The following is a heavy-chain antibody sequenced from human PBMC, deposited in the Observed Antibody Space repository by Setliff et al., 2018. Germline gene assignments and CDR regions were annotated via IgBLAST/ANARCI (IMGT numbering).Heavy chain of an antibody. D-gene: IGHD2-2*01. CDR3: ARAVPRGATPDYWYFNL. J-gene: IGHJ2*01. CDR1: GDSFSDYY. V-gene: IGHV4-34*01. Sequence: SETLSLTCAVYGDSFSDYYWSWIRQAPGKGLEWIGSIYHSGSTYFNPSLKSRVTISVDTSKNQFSLKLNSVTAADTTVYYCARAVPRGATPDYWYFNLWGQGTVVTVSS. CDR2: IYHSGST.